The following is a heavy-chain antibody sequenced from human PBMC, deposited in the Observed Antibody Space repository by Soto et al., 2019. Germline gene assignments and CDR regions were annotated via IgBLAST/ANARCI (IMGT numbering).Heavy chain of an antibody. CDR3: ARPTGWEWPTPHHWFDP. Sequence: QLQLQESGPGLVKPSETLSLTCTVSGGSISSSSYYWGWIRQPPGKGLEWIGSIYYSGSTYYNPSLKSRVTISVDTSKNQFSLKLSSVTAADTAVYYCARPTGWEWPTPHHWFDPWGQGTLVTVSS. V-gene: IGHV4-39*01. D-gene: IGHD1-26*01. CDR1: GGSISSSSYY. CDR2: IYYSGST. J-gene: IGHJ5*02.